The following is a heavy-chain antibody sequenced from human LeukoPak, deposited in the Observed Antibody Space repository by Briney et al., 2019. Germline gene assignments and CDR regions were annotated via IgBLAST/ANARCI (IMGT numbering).Heavy chain of an antibody. D-gene: IGHD1-26*01. J-gene: IGHJ4*02. Sequence: GGSLRLSCAASGFTFSSYSMNWVRQAPGKGLEWVSVISAGGGTTYYADSVKGRFTVSRDNSKNTLYLQMSSLRVEDTAVYYCASDMGATCRRCFDNWGQGTRVSVSS. CDR2: ISAGGGTT. CDR1: GFTFSSYS. V-gene: IGHV3-23*01. CDR3: ASDMGATCRRCFDN.